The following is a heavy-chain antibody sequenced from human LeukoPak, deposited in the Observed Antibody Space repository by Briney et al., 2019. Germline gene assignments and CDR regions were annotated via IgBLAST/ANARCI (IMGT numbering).Heavy chain of an antibody. CDR2: IYSTGSA. CDR1: GGSISSYY. Sequence: SETLSLTCTVSGGSISSYYWSWIRQPAGKGLEWIGRIYSTGSANYNPSLKSRVTMSVDTSENQFSLKLSSVTAADTAVYYCARGNWRELLPGGYWGQGTLVTVSS. V-gene: IGHV4-4*07. J-gene: IGHJ4*02. CDR3: ARGNWRELLPGGY. D-gene: IGHD1-26*01.